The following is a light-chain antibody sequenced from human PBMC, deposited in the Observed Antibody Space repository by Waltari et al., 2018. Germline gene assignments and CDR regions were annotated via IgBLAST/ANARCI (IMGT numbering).Light chain of an antibody. Sequence: EIVMTQSPATLSLSPGERATLSCRASQSVSSSLAWYQQKPGQAPRLLIYGASSRATGIPDRFSGSGSGTEFTLTISSLEPEDVAVYYCQQNSNRPLYSFGQGTKVEIK. CDR3: QQNSNRPLYS. V-gene: IGKV3D-15*01. J-gene: IGKJ2*03. CDR2: GAS. CDR1: QSVSSS.